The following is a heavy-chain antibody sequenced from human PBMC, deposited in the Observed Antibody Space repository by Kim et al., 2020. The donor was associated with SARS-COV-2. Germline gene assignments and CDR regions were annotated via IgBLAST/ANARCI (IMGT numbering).Heavy chain of an antibody. J-gene: IGHJ3*02. CDR1: GFTFSSYA. Sequence: GGSLRLSCAASGFTFSSYAMSWVRQAPGKGLEWVSAISGSGGSTYYADSVKGRFTISRDNSKNTLYLQMNSLRAEDTAVYYCAKVRGIICSSTSCYFDAFDIWGQGTMVTVSS. D-gene: IGHD2-2*01. CDR2: ISGSGGST. CDR3: AKVRGIICSSTSCYFDAFDI. V-gene: IGHV3-23*01.